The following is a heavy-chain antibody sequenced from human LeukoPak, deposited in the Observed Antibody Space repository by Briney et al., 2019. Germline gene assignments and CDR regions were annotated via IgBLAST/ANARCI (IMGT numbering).Heavy chain of an antibody. CDR2: IKQDGSEK. J-gene: IGHJ4*02. Sequence: HPGGSLRLSCAAFGFTFSSYWMSWVRQAPGKGLEWVANIKQDGSEKYYVDSVKGRFTISRDNAKNSLYLQMNSLRAEDTAVYYCARVQGSSGPGIFDYWGQGTLVTVSS. CDR1: GFTFSSYW. V-gene: IGHV3-7*01. D-gene: IGHD6-19*01. CDR3: ARVQGSSGPGIFDY.